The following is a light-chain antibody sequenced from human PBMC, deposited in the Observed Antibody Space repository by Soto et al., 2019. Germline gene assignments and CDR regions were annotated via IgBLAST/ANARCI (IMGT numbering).Light chain of an antibody. CDR3: CSYAGSYVV. CDR1: SSDVGGYNY. V-gene: IGLV2-11*01. J-gene: IGLJ2*01. Sequence: QSVLTQPRSVSGSPRQSVTISCTGTSSDVGGYNYVSWYQQHPGKAPKLMIYDVSKRPSGVPDRFSGSKSGNTASLTISGLQAEDEADYYCCSYAGSYVVFGGGTKLTVL. CDR2: DVS.